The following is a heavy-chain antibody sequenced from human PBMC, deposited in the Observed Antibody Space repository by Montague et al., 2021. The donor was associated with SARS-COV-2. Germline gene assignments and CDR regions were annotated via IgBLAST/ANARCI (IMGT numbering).Heavy chain of an antibody. CDR2: IYYSGST. J-gene: IGHJ6*02. D-gene: IGHD5-12*01. CDR1: GGSISSGGYD. CDR3: ARVEFDGGYDSVPLDV. Sequence: TLSLTSTLSGGSISSGGYDWSWIREHAGKGLEWIGYIYYSGSTYYXSSLKSRVTISVDTSKNQFSLKLSSVTAADTAVYYCARVEFDGGYDSVPLDVWGQGTTVTVSS. V-gene: IGHV4-31*03.